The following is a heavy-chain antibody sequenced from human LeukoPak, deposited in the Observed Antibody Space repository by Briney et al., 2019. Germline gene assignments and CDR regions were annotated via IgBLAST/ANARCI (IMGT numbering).Heavy chain of an antibody. J-gene: IGHJ4*02. CDR2: IYSGGST. V-gene: IGHV3-53*01. Sequence: GGSLRLSCAASGFTVSRNYMSWVRQAPGKGLEWVSVIYSGGSTYYADSVKGRFTISRDNSKNTLYLQMNSLRAEDTAVYYCARDSTGLRYFDYWGQGTLVTVSS. D-gene: IGHD4-17*01. CDR3: ARDSTGLRYFDY. CDR1: GFTVSRNY.